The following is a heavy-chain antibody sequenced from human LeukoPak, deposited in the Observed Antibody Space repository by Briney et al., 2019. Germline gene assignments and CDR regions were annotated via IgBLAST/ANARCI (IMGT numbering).Heavy chain of an antibody. V-gene: IGHV4-59*12. D-gene: IGHD6-13*01. CDR1: GGSISSYY. CDR2: IYYSGST. J-gene: IGHJ4*02. Sequence: SETLSLTCTVSGGSISSYYWSWIRQPPGKGLEWIGYIYYSGSTNYNPSLKSRVTISVDTSKNQFSLKLSSVTAADTAVYYCARGSGYSSRQGDYWGQGTLVTVPS. CDR3: ARGSGYSSRQGDY.